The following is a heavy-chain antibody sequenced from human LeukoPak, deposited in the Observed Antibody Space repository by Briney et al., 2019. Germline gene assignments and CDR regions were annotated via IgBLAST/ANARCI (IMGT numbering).Heavy chain of an antibody. CDR2: IYTSGST. D-gene: IGHD2-15*01. CDR1: GGSISSYY. J-gene: IGHJ5*02. Sequence: PSETLSLTCAVSGGSISSYYWSWIRQPAGKGLEWIGRIYTSGSTNYNPSLKSRVTMSVDTSKNQFSLKLSSVTAADTAVYYCATTTERYCSGGSCDGNWFDPWGQGTLVTVSS. V-gene: IGHV4-4*07. CDR3: ATTTERYCSGGSCDGNWFDP.